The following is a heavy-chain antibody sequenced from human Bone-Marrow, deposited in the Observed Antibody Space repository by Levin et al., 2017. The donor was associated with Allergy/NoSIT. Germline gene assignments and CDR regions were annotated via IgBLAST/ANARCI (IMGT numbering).Heavy chain of an antibody. CDR2: ISASNGFT. Sequence: ASVKVSCKASGYSFSSYGVSWVRQAPGQGLEWLGWISASNGFTYHGQKFQGRVTLTTDTSTSTAYMELGSLKFDDSAVYYCARAVSESYYNDPNTYYGMDVWGQGTTVSVSS. D-gene: IGHD3-10*01. CDR3: ARAVSESYYNDPNTYYGMDV. V-gene: IGHV1-18*01. J-gene: IGHJ6*02. CDR1: GYSFSSYG.